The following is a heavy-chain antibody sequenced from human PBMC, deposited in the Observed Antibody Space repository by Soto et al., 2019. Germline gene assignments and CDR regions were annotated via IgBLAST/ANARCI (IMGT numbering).Heavy chain of an antibody. V-gene: IGHV4-39*01. J-gene: IGHJ6*02. CDR1: GGSISSSSYY. D-gene: IGHD6-13*01. CDR2: IYYSGST. Sequence: TSETLSLTCTVSGGSISSSSYYWGWIRQPPGKGLEWIGSIYYSGSTYYNPSLKSRVTISVDTSKNQFSLKLSSVTAADTAVYYCAREIAAAGLSYYYYGMDVWGQGTTVTV. CDR3: AREIAAAGLSYYYYGMDV.